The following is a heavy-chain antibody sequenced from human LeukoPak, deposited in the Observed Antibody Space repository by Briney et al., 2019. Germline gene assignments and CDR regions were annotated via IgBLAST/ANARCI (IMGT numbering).Heavy chain of an antibody. J-gene: IGHJ4*02. Sequence: ASVKVSCKASGGTFSSYAISWVRQAPGQGLEWMGRIIPILGIANYAQKFQGRVTMTRNTSISTAYMELSSLRSEDTAVYYCARGGGYFDWDHRGVGVDYWGQGTLVTVSS. CDR3: ARGGGYFDWDHRGVGVDY. CDR2: IIPILGIA. V-gene: IGHV1-69*04. D-gene: IGHD3-9*01. CDR1: GGTFSSYA.